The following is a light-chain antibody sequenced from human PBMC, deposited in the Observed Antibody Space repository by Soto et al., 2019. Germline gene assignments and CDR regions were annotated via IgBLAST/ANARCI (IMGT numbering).Light chain of an antibody. Sequence: QSALTQPASVSGSPGQSITISCTGTSSDVGGYNYVSWYQQHPGKAPKVIIYEVINRPSGVSNRFSGSKPGNTASLTISGLQAEDEADYYCISYTSISTLVFGTGTKVTVL. CDR2: EVI. CDR1: SSDVGGYNY. V-gene: IGLV2-14*01. J-gene: IGLJ1*01. CDR3: ISYTSISTLV.